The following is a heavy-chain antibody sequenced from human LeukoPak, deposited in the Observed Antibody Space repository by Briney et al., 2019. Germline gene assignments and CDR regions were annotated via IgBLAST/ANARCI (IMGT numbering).Heavy chain of an antibody. Sequence: PSETLSLTCTVSGGSISSSSYYWGWIRQPPGKGLEWIGSIYYSGSTYYNPSLKSRVTISVDTSKNQFSLKLSSVTAADTAVYYCARDLEWELPGGFDYWGQGTLVTVSS. J-gene: IGHJ4*02. CDR1: GGSISSSSYY. CDR3: ARDLEWELPGGFDY. CDR2: IYYSGST. V-gene: IGHV4-39*02. D-gene: IGHD1-26*01.